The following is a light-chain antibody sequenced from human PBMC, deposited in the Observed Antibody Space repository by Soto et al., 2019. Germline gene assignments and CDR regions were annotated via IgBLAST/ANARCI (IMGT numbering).Light chain of an antibody. CDR3: QQYNVWPLT. V-gene: IGKV3-15*01. Sequence: EIVMTQSPATLSVSPGERATLSCRASQSVSSNLAWYQQKPGQTPKLLIYVASTRATDIPARFSGRGSGTEFTLTISSLQSEDFAVYYCQQYNVWPLTFGGGTKVEFK. CDR1: QSVSSN. J-gene: IGKJ4*01. CDR2: VAS.